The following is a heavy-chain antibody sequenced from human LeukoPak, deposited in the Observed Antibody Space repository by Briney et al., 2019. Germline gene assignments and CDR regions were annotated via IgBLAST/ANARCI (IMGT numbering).Heavy chain of an antibody. D-gene: IGHD3-10*01. V-gene: IGHV4-59*08. CDR1: VGSISSYY. Sequence: SETLSLTCTVSVGSISSYYWSWIRQPPGKGLEWIGYIYYSGSTNYNPSLTSRVTISVDTSKNQFSLRLTSVTAADTAVYFCARHGIWFGDTNRWFDPWGQGTLVTVSS. CDR2: IYYSGST. J-gene: IGHJ5*02. CDR3: ARHGIWFGDTNRWFDP.